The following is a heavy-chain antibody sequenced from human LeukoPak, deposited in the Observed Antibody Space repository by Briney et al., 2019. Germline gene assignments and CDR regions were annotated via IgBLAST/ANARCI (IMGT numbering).Heavy chain of an antibody. Sequence: PGGSLRLSCAASGFSFDDYGMSWVRQAPGKGLEWVSGINWNGGSTGYADSVKGRFTISRDNVKNSPYLQMISLRAEDTAFYYCARDRGGYDSYYFDYWGQGTLVTVSS. D-gene: IGHD5-12*01. CDR2: INWNGGST. J-gene: IGHJ4*02. CDR1: GFSFDDYG. CDR3: ARDRGGYDSYYFDY. V-gene: IGHV3-20*04.